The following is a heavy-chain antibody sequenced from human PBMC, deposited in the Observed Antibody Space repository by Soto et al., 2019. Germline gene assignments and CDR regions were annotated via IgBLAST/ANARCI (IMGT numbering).Heavy chain of an antibody. J-gene: IGHJ4*02. CDR3: ARGPTGQLIYFIDH. V-gene: IGHV3-48*03. D-gene: IGHD6-6*01. CDR2: ISNVGSTI. Sequence: EVQLVESGGGLVQPGGSLRLSCAASGFTFSSYEMNWVRQAPGKGLEWISYISNVGSTIKYADSVKGRFTISRDNAKNSLYLQMNSLRGEDTAVYYCARGPTGQLIYFIDHWGLGTLVTVSS. CDR1: GFTFSSYE.